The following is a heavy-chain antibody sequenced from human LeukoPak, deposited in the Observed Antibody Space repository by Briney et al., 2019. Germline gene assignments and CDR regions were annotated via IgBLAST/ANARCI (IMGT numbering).Heavy chain of an antibody. CDR3: AKDGSWSCTD. J-gene: IGHJ4*02. Sequence: PGGSLRLSCAASGFTFSSYGMHWVRQAPGKGLEWVAVIWYDGSNKYYRDSVKGRFTISRDNSKRTLYLQMNNLRADDTAVYYCAKDGSWSCTDWGQGALVTVSS. V-gene: IGHV3-30*02. D-gene: IGHD2-8*02. CDR2: IWYDGSNK. CDR1: GFTFSSYG.